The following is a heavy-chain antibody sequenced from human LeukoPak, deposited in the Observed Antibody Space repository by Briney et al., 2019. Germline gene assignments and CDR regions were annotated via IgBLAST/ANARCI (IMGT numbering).Heavy chain of an antibody. CDR2: ISSSGSTI. J-gene: IGHJ6*03. V-gene: IGHV3-48*03. D-gene: IGHD6-13*01. CDR1: GFTFSSYE. CDR3: AREYSSTSRDGPPYYYYYYMDV. Sequence: GGSLRLSCAASGFTFSSYEMNWVRQAPGKGLEWVSYISSSGSTIYYADSVKGRFTISRDNAKNSLYLQMNSLRAEDMALYYCAREYSSTSRDGPPYYYYYYMDVWGKGTTVTVSS.